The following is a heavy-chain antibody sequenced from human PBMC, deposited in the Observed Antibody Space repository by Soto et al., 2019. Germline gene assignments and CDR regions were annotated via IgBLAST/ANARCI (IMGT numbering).Heavy chain of an antibody. CDR1: GFTFRSYS. V-gene: IGHV3-48*02. CDR3: ARDGGDTAGSKLSRGYFQH. D-gene: IGHD2-2*01. CDR2: ISSSSSTL. Sequence: GGSLRLSCAASGFTFRSYSMNWVRQAPGRGMEWGSYISSSSSTLYYADSVRGRITLSRDRAKNSLYLQMNGLRDEDTAVYSCARDGGDTAGSKLSRGYFQHWGQGTLVTVSS. J-gene: IGHJ1*01.